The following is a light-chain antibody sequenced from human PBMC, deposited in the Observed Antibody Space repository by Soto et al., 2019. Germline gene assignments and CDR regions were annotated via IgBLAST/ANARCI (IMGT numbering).Light chain of an antibody. CDR1: SSDVGGYNY. CDR3: SSYTSSSLWV. Sequence: QSVLTQPASVSGSPGQSITISCTGTSSDVGGYNYVSWYQQHPGKAPKLMIYEVTHRPSGVSNRFSGSKSGNTASLTISGLQAEDEADYYCSSYTSSSLWVFGGGTKLTVL. V-gene: IGLV2-14*01. CDR2: EVT. J-gene: IGLJ3*02.